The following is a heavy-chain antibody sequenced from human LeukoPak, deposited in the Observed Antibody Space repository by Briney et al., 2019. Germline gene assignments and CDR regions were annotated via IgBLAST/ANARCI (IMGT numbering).Heavy chain of an antibody. CDR3: ARGRGGYSSSWITNDY. CDR2: IYYSGST. Sequence: SETLSLTCTVSGGSISSGGYYWSWIRQHPGKGLEWIGYIYYSGSTYYNPSLKSRVTISVDTSKNQFSLKLSSVTAADTAVYYCARGRGGYSSSWITNDYWGQGTLVTVSS. CDR1: GGSISSGGYY. V-gene: IGHV4-31*03. D-gene: IGHD6-13*01. J-gene: IGHJ4*02.